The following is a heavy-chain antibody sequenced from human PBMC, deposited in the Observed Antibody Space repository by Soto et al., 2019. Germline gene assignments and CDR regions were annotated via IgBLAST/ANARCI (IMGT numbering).Heavy chain of an antibody. CDR1: GFTFSSYD. CDR3: ARAPPLAVVVVAATPESVYYGMDV. V-gene: IGHV3-13*01. CDR2: IGTAGDT. Sequence: QPGGSLRLSCAASGFTFSSYDMHWVRQATGKGLEWVSAIGTAGDTYYPGSVKGRFTISRENAKNSLYLQMNSLRAEDTAVYYCARAPPLAVVVVAATPESVYYGMDVWGQGTTVTVSS. D-gene: IGHD2-15*01. J-gene: IGHJ6*02.